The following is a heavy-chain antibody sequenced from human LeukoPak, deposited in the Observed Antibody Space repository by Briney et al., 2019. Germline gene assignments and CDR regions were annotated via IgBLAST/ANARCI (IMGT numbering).Heavy chain of an antibody. D-gene: IGHD3-16*01. J-gene: IGHJ6*02. CDR2: ITGSGSFV. CDR3: ARFGVPYGVDV. V-gene: IGHV3-21*01. Sequence: GGSLRLSCAVSGFIFNNYIMNWVRQAPGKGLEWVSSITGSGSFVYYADSVKGRFTISRDNAKNSLYLQVSSLRAEDTAVYYCARFGVPYGVDVWGQGTTVTVSS. CDR1: GFIFNNYI.